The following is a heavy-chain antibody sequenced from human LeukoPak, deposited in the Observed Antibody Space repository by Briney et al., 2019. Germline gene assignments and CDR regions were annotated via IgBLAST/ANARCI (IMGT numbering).Heavy chain of an antibody. CDR1: GFTFSSYM. D-gene: IGHD1-1*01. V-gene: IGHV3-21*01. J-gene: IGHJ4*02. CDR2: INSGSTYT. CDR3: ARSLTTLTYEGY. Sequence: GGSLRLSCAASGFTFSSYMMNWVRQAPGKGLEWVSSINSGSTYTYYTESVKGRFTVTRDNAKNSLFLQMNSLRAEDTAIYYCARSLTTLTYEGYWGQGTLVTVSS.